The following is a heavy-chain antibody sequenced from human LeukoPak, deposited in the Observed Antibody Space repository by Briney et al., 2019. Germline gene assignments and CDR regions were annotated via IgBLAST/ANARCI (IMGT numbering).Heavy chain of an antibody. V-gene: IGHV3-30-3*02. J-gene: IGHJ4*02. Sequence: LRLSCAASGLTFSTYAMHWARQAPGKGLEWVAVISYDGSYKNYADSAKGRFTISRDNSRNTLYLQMNILRAEDTAVYYCAKRETGIAAAGTFDYWGQGTLVTVSS. CDR1: GLTFSTYA. CDR2: ISYDGSYK. CDR3: AKRETGIAAAGTFDY. D-gene: IGHD6-13*01.